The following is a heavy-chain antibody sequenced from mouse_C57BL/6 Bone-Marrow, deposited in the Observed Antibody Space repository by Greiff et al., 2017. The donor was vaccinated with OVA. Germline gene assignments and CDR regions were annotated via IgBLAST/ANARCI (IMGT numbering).Heavy chain of an antibody. Sequence: QVHVKQPGAELVKPGASVKMSCKASGYTFTSYWITWVKQRPGQGLEWIGDIYPGSGSTNYNEKFKSKATLTVDTSSSTAYMQLSSLTSEDSAVYYCARGSLNWDPWGQGTTLTVSS. J-gene: IGHJ2*01. CDR2: IYPGSGST. D-gene: IGHD4-1*01. V-gene: IGHV1-55*01. CDR1: GYTFTSYW. CDR3: ARGSLNWDP.